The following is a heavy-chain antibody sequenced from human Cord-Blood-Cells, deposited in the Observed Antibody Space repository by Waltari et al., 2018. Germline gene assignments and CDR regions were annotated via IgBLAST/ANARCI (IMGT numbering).Heavy chain of an antibody. CDR3: ARAIFGVVMDY. J-gene: IGHJ4*02. CDR1: GYSISSGYY. D-gene: IGHD3-3*01. Sequence: QVQLQESGPGLVKPSETLSLTCTVSGYSISSGYYWGWIRQPPGKGLEWIGSIYHSGSTYYNPSLKSRVTISVDTSKNQFSLKLSSVTAADTAVYYCARAIFGVVMDYWGREPWSPSPQ. V-gene: IGHV4-38-2*02. CDR2: IYHSGST.